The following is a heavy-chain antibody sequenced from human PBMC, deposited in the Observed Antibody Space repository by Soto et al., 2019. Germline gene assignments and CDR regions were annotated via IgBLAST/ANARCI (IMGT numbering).Heavy chain of an antibody. J-gene: IGHJ4*02. Sequence: TLSLTCAVSGGSISSGTYSWSWIRQPPGKGLEWIGYIYHSGSAYYNPSLKSRVTLSVDRSKNQFSLKLSSVTAAYTAVYYCATDNWNYPGIFDYWGQGTLVTVSS. CDR3: ATDNWNYPGIFDY. CDR2: IYHSGSA. D-gene: IGHD1-7*01. V-gene: IGHV4-30-2*01. CDR1: GGSISSGTYS.